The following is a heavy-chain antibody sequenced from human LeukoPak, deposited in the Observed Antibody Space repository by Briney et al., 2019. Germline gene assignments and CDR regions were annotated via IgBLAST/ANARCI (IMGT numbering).Heavy chain of an antibody. Sequence: GGSLRLSXAASGFIFSTYWMHWVGQAPGKGLVWVSRINSDGSGKSYADSVKGRFTISRDNAKNTVYLQMNSLRVEDTAVYYCTRDLVGATSDYWGQGTLVTVSS. CDR2: INSDGSGK. D-gene: IGHD1-26*01. CDR3: TRDLVGATSDY. CDR1: GFIFSTYW. V-gene: IGHV3-74*01. J-gene: IGHJ4*02.